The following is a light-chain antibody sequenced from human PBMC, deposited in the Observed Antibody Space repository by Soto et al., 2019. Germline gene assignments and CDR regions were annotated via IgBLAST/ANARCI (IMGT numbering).Light chain of an antibody. J-gene: IGKJ1*01. V-gene: IGKV3-20*01. CDR3: RQYINSQWT. CDR1: QSVGSTY. Sequence: EIVLTQSPGTLSLSPGERATLSCRPSQSVGSTYFDWYQQKPGQAPRLLIYAASSRATGIPDRFSGSASATDFTLTIARLEPDDFAVYYCRQYINSQWTFGQGTKVEIK. CDR2: AAS.